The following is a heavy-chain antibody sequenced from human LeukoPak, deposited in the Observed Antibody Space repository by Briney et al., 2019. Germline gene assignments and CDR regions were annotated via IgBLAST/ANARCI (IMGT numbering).Heavy chain of an antibody. CDR1: GGTFSSYA. Sequence: ASVTVSCTASGGTFSSYAISWVRQAPGQGLEWMGGIIPIFGTANYAQKFQGRVTITADESTSTAYMELSSLRSEDTAVYYCARDLPRGYYGSGSYYNRLENNWFDPWGQGTLVTVSS. V-gene: IGHV1-69*13. CDR3: ARDLPRGYYGSGSYYNRLENNWFDP. J-gene: IGHJ5*02. CDR2: IIPIFGTA. D-gene: IGHD3-10*01.